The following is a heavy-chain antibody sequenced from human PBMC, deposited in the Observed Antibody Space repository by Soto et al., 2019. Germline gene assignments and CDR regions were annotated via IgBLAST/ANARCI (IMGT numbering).Heavy chain of an antibody. V-gene: IGHV4-39*07. D-gene: IGHD3-9*01. CDR2: IYYSGST. J-gene: IGHJ4*02. CDR1: GGSISSSSYY. Sequence: SETLSLTCTVSGGSISSSSYYWGWIRQPPGKGLEWIGSIYYSGSTYYNPSLESRVTISVDTSKNQFSLKLSSVTAADTAVYYCARTYYDILTGYSFEYWGQGTLVTVSS. CDR3: ARTYYDILTGYSFEY.